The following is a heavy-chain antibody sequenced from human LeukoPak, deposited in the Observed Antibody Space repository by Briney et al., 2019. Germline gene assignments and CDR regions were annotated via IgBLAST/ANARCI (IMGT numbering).Heavy chain of an antibody. CDR1: GDGFTRHT. D-gene: IGHD6-13*01. J-gene: IGHJ4*02. CDR3: AQEYDSRARFDS. V-gene: IGHV3-21*05. CDR2: IWSTGEYI. Sequence: PGGSLRLSCAGSGDGFTRHTMNWVRRAPGKGLEWISYIWSTGEYIYYADSVKGRFTISRDNARTSVYLQMNSLRVEDTAIYYCAQEYDSRARFDSWGQGTLVTVSS.